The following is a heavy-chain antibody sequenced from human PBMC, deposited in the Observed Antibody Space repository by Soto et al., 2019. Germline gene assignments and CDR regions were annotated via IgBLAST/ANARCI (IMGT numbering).Heavy chain of an antibody. V-gene: IGHV1-18*01. J-gene: IGHJ6*01. Sequence: ASVKVSCKASGYTFTIYGISWVRQAPGQGLEWMGWTSAYKGNTNYAQKLQGRVTMTTDTSTSTAYMELRSLRSDDTAVYYCARRQWLVGGYYYGMDVWGQWTTVTVS. D-gene: IGHD6-19*01. CDR2: TSAYKGNT. CDR1: GYTFTIYG. CDR3: ARRQWLVGGYYYGMDV.